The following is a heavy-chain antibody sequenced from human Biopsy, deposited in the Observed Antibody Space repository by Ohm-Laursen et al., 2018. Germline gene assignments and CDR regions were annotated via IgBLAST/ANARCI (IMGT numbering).Heavy chain of an antibody. CDR1: GLTFSRYS. Sequence: SLRLSCAASGLTFSRYSMHWVRQAPGKGLEWVSSISSSNNFIYYGDSVKGRFTISRDNAKNSLYLQMNSLRAGDTAVYYCARVLLPAAAVHYGMDVWGQGTTVTVSS. CDR2: ISSSNNFI. J-gene: IGHJ6*02. CDR3: ARVLLPAAAVHYGMDV. V-gene: IGHV3-21*01. D-gene: IGHD2-2*01.